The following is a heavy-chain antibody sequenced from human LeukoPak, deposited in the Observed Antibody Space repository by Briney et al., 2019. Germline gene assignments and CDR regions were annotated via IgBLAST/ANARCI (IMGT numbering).Heavy chain of an antibody. D-gene: IGHD1-26*01. CDR3: ARVVPGLGKAWDYFDY. CDR2: ITHDGSEE. V-gene: IGHV3-7*01. CDR1: GLTFSSHW. J-gene: IGHJ4*02. Sequence: GGSLRLSCAASGLTFSSHWMSWVRQAPGKGLEWVANITHDGSEEYYVDSLKGRFTISRDNAKNSLYLQMNSLRAEDTAVYYGARVVPGLGKAWDYFDYWGQGTLVTVSS.